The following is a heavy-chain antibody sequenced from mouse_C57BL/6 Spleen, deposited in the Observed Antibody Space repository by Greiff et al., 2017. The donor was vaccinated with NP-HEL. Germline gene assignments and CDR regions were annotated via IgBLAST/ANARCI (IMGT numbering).Heavy chain of an antibody. CDR2: ISSGSSTI. J-gene: IGHJ2*01. D-gene: IGHD2-1*01. V-gene: IGHV5-17*01. CDR1: GFTFSDYG. CDR3: ARPISSTMAPYFDY. Sequence: EVKLVESGGGLVKPGGSLKLSCAASGFTFSDYGMHWVRQAPEKGLEWVAYISSGSSTIYYADTVKGRFTISRANAQNTLFLQMTSLRSEDTAMFYCARPISSTMAPYFDYWGQGTTLTVSS.